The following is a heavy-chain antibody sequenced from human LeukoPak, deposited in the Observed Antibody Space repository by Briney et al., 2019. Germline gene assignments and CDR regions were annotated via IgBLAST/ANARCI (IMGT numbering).Heavy chain of an antibody. CDR2: FYYSGST. CDR1: GDSISGNSYH. D-gene: IGHD3-22*01. Sequence: SETLSLTCTVSGDSISGNSYHWDWIRQPPGKGLEWIGSFYYSGSTYYNPSLKSRVTILVDASKNQFSLRLSSVTAADTAIYYCARGDTSGPPDYWGQGTLVTVSS. J-gene: IGHJ4*02. V-gene: IGHV4-39*07. CDR3: ARGDTSGPPDY.